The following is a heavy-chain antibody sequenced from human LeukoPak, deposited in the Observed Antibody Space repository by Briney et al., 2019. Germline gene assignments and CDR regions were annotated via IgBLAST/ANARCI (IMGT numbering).Heavy chain of an antibody. J-gene: IGHJ4*02. CDR1: GFTFSSYA. CDR2: ISLDRNNK. CDR3: AGVSESGWYYFDY. D-gene: IGHD6-19*01. Sequence: GGSLSRSGAASGFTFSSYAMQRVRQAPGQGLVGVAVISLDRNNKYYADSVNGRLSISRDNSKNTLYLQMSSLRDEDTAVYYCAGVSESGWYYFDYWGQGTLVTVSS. V-gene: IGHV3-30*03.